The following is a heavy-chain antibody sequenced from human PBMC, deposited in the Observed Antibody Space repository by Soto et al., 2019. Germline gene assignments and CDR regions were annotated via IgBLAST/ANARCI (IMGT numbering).Heavy chain of an antibody. CDR3: ARAAPRQLPHDNWFDP. J-gene: IGHJ5*02. Sequence: SETLSLTCTVSGGSISSYYWSWIRQPPGKGLEWIGYIYYSGSTNYNPSLKSRVTISVDTSKNQFSLKLSSVTAADTAVYYCARAAPRQLPHDNWFDPWGQGTLVTVSS. CDR2: IYYSGST. D-gene: IGHD2-2*01. CDR1: GGSISSYY. V-gene: IGHV4-59*01.